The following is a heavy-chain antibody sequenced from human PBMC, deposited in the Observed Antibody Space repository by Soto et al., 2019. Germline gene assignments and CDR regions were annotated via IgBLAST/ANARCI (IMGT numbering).Heavy chain of an antibody. CDR2: MTYDGATE. V-gene: IGHV3-30*14. Sequence: QVRLVESGGCVVQPGTSLRLSCAASGFTFSDYVIHWVRQAAGKGLEWVASMTYDGATEYYADSVKGRFTMSRDKSKRARSLQMNSLRPDDTAVYHCARVRLSIAVNDALDVWGQGTTVTVSS. CDR3: ARVRLSIAVNDALDV. J-gene: IGHJ3*01. CDR1: GFTFSDYV. D-gene: IGHD3-3*02.